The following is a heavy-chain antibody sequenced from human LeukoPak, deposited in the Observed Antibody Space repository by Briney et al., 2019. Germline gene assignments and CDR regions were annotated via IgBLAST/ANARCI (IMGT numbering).Heavy chain of an antibody. V-gene: IGHV3-9*01. J-gene: IGHJ4*02. CDR2: ISWNSGSI. Sequence: GGSLRLSCAASGFTFNNYAMHWVRQAPGKGLEWVSGISWNSGSIGYADSVKGRFTISRDNAKNSLYLQMNSLRAEDTALHYCAKEKAQGWGIDYWGQGTLVTVSS. D-gene: IGHD3-16*01. CDR1: GFTFNNYA. CDR3: AKEKAQGWGIDY.